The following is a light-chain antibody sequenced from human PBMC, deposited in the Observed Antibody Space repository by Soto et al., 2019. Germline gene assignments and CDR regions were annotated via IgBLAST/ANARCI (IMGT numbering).Light chain of an antibody. J-gene: IGLJ2*01. CDR2: DVS. V-gene: IGLV2-11*01. CDR3: CSYAGSYTGV. CDR1: SNDVGGYNY. Sequence: QSALTQPRSVSGSPGQSVTISCTGTSNDVGGYNYVSWYQQHPGKAPKLMIYDVSKRPSGVPDRFSGSKSGNTASLTISGLQAEDEADYYCCSYAGSYTGVFGGGTQLTVL.